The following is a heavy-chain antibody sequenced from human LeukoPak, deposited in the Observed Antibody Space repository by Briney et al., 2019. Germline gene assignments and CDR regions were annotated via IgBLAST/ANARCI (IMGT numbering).Heavy chain of an antibody. CDR3: ARDKIVGPTTLDY. J-gene: IGHJ4*02. D-gene: IGHD1-26*01. CDR1: GFAFSGYW. CDR2: IKQDGYEK. Sequence: GGSLRLSCAASGFAFSGYWMSWVRQTPEKGLEWVANIKQDGYEKYYVDSVKGRFTISRDNAKNSLYLQMNSLRADDTAIYYCARDKIVGPTTLDYWGQGTLVTVSS. V-gene: IGHV3-7*01.